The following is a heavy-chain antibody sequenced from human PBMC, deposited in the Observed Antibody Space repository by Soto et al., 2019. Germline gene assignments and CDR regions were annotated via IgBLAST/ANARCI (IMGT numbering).Heavy chain of an antibody. Sequence: QVQLVQSGAEVKKPGASVKVSCKASGYTFTSYGISWVRQAPGQGLEWMGWISAYNGNTNYAQKLQGRVTMTTDTSXSKAYMELRSLRSDDTAMYHCARDDCISTSCYIGYWGQGTLVTVSS. D-gene: IGHD2-2*02. CDR2: ISAYNGNT. CDR1: GYTFTSYG. V-gene: IGHV1-18*01. J-gene: IGHJ4*02. CDR3: ARDDCISTSCYIGY.